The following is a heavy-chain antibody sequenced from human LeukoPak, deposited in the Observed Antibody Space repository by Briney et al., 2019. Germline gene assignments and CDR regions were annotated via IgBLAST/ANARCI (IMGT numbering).Heavy chain of an antibody. CDR1: GFTFSTYW. J-gene: IGHJ4*02. CDR2: IDHGGSGK. D-gene: IGHD1-26*01. V-gene: IGHV3-7*01. Sequence: GGSLRLSCAASGFTFSTYWMTWVRQSPGKGLEWVANIDHGGSGKYYVDSVKGRFTISRDNAKNSLYLQMNSLRAEDTAVYYCAKLGGTYRHVDYWGQGTLVTVSS. CDR3: AKLGGTYRHVDY.